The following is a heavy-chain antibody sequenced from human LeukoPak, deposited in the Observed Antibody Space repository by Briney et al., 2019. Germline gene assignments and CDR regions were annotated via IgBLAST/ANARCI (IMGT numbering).Heavy chain of an antibody. J-gene: IGHJ4*02. CDR3: ARGYSYGATFDY. CDR1: GFTFGRNS. Sequence: GGSLRLSCAASGFTFGRNSMNWVRQASGKGLEWISYISSIGTIFYADSVKGRFTISSDNAKNSLYLQMNSLRAEDTAVYYCARGYSYGATFDYWGQGTLVTVSS. D-gene: IGHD5-18*01. V-gene: IGHV3-48*01. CDR2: ISSIGTI.